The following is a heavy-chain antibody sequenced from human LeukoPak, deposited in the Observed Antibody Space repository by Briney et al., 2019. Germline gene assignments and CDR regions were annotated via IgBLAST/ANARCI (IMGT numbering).Heavy chain of an antibody. D-gene: IGHD5-12*01. V-gene: IGHV3-7*01. Sequence: GGSLRLSCVVSGFTFSSYYMSWVRQAPGKGLEWVANIKQDGVEKHYVDSVKGRFTISRDSAKNSLYLQMNSLRAEDTAEHYCARDPSRYDLDYWGQGTLVTVSS. CDR1: GFTFSSYY. CDR2: IKQDGVEK. J-gene: IGHJ4*02. CDR3: ARDPSRYDLDY.